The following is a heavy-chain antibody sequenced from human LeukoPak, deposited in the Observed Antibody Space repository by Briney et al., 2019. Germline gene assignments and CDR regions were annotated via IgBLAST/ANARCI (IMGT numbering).Heavy chain of an antibody. Sequence: SETLSLTCTVSGGSISSYYWSWIRQPPGKGLEWIGYIYYSGSTNYNPSLKSRVTISVDTSKNQFSLKLSSVTAADTAVYYCASGLRWQTDYWGQGTLVTVSS. D-gene: IGHD4-23*01. V-gene: IGHV4-59*01. CDR1: GGSISSYY. CDR2: IYYSGST. J-gene: IGHJ4*02. CDR3: ASGLRWQTDY.